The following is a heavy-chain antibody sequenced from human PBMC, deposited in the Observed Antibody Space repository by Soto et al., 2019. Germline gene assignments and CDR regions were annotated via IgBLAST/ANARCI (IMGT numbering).Heavy chain of an antibody. J-gene: IGHJ6*02. CDR2: ISGSGGST. V-gene: IGHV3-23*01. CDR3: AKGGGGSAYCYYGMDV. D-gene: IGHD2-15*01. Sequence: EVQLLESGGGLVQPGGSLRLSCAASGFTFSSYAMSWVRQAPGKGLEWVSAISGSGGSTYYADSVKGRFTISRDNSKNTLYLQMNSLRAEDTAVYYCAKGGGGSAYCYYGMDVWGQGTTVTVSS. CDR1: GFTFSSYA.